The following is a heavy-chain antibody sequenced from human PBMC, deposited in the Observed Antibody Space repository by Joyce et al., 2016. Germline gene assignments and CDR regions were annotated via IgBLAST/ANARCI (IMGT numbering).Heavy chain of an antibody. CDR1: YY. J-gene: IGHJ6*02. CDR2: INPSGGST. V-gene: IGHV1-46*01. D-gene: IGHD5-18*01. CDR3: ARDTAMATGYYYYGMDV. Sequence: YYMHWVRQAPGQGLEWMGIINPSGGSTNSARKFQGRVTMTRDTSTSTVYMELSSLRSEDTAVYYCARDTAMATGYYYYGMDVWGQGTTVTVSS.